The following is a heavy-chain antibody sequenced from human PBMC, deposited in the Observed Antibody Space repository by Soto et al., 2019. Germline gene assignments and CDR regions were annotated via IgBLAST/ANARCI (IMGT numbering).Heavy chain of an antibody. CDR3: ARDKLAGNSSSSYYYYGRDV. V-gene: IGHV3-53*01. D-gene: IGHD6-6*01. CDR1: GFTVSSNY. CDR2: IYSGGST. J-gene: IGHJ6*02. Sequence: GGSLSLSCAASGFTVSSNYMSWVRPAPGKGLEWVSVIYSGGSTYSADSVKGRFTISGDNSKNTLYLQMNSLRAEDTAVYDCARDKLAGNSSSSYYYYGRDVGGQGPTATVSS.